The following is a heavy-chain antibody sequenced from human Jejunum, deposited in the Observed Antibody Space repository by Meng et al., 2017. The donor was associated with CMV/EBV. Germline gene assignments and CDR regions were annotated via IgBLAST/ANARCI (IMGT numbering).Heavy chain of an antibody. Sequence: RLESGGGVVPPGGLLRLSCSASGFTFSNYGIHWVRQAPGKGLEWVAFIEHDGSNKYYADTVKGRFTISRDNSKNTLYLQMNSLRVEDTAVYYCAKDVGYWGQGTLVTVSS. V-gene: IGHV3-30*02. J-gene: IGHJ4*02. D-gene: IGHD1-26*01. CDR3: AKDVGY. CDR2: IEHDGSNK. CDR1: GFTFSNYG.